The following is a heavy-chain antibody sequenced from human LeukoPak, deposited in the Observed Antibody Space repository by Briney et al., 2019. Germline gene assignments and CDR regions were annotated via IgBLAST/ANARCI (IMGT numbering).Heavy chain of an antibody. CDR1: GYTLTGYY. CDR3: ARDKTGLGRNMDV. D-gene: IGHD3-10*01. V-gene: IGHV1-2*02. Sequence: ASVKVSCKASGYTLTGYYMHWVRQAPGQGLEWMGWINPNSGGTNYAQKFQGRVTMTRDTSISTAYMELSRLRSDDTAVYYCARDKTGLGRNMDVWGKGTTVTISS. CDR2: INPNSGGT. J-gene: IGHJ6*03.